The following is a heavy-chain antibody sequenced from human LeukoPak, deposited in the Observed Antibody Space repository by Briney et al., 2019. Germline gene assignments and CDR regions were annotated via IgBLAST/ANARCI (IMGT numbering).Heavy chain of an antibody. V-gene: IGHV4-34*01. CDR1: GGSFSGYY. J-gene: IGHJ4*02. D-gene: IGHD5-24*01. CDR3: ALRWLQLDY. Sequence: SETLSLTCAVYGGSFSGYYWSWIRQPPGKGLEWIGEINHSGITNYNPSLKSRVTISVDTSKNQFSLKLSSVTAADTAVYYCALRWLQLDYWGQGTLVTVSS. CDR2: INHSGIT.